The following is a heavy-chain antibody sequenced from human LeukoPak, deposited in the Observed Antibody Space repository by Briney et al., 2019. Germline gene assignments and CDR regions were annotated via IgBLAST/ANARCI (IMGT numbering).Heavy chain of an antibody. CDR1: GYTFTSYY. Sequence: ASVKVSCKASGYTFTSYYMHWVRQAPGQGLEWMGIINPSGGSTSYAQKFQGRVTMTRDTSISTAYMDLSSLRSDDTAVYYCARGGGRYSSSWEIDYWGQGTLVTVSS. CDR2: INPSGGST. D-gene: IGHD6-13*01. J-gene: IGHJ4*02. CDR3: ARGGGRYSSSWEIDY. V-gene: IGHV1-46*01.